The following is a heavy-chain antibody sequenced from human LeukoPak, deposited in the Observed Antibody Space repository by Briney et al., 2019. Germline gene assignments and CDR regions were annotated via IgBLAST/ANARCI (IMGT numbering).Heavy chain of an antibody. J-gene: IGHJ2*01. Sequence: ASVKISRKASGYTFRCYGLSWVRQAPGQGVEWLGWISAYNGGTRYEQNFQGRVTLTTDTSTTTAYMELRSLRSDDTAVYYCARVGMWIGWSLELWGRGTLVTVSS. CDR1: GYTFRCYG. CDR2: ISAYNGGT. V-gene: IGHV1-18*01. CDR3: ARVGMWIGWSLEL. D-gene: IGHD5-12*01.